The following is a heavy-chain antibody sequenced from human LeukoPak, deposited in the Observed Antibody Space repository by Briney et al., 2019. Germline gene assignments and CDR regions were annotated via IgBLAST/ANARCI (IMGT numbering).Heavy chain of an antibody. CDR3: ARDLRDSSSWYYAPPYYYGMDV. CDR2: ISYDGSNK. CDR1: GFTFSSYA. J-gene: IGHJ6*02. Sequence: GGSLRLSCAASGFTFSSYAMHWVRQAPGKGLEWVAVISYDGSNKYYADSVKGRFTISRDNSKNTLYLQMNGLRAEDTAVYYCARDLRDSSSWYYAPPYYYGMDVWGQGTTVTVSS. D-gene: IGHD6-13*01. V-gene: IGHV3-30-3*01.